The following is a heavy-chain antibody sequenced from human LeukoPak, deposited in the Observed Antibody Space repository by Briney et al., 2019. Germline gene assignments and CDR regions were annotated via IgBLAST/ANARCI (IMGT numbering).Heavy chain of an antibody. CDR3: ARGYGDYAY. CDR1: GGSFSGYY. Sequence: KPSETLSLTCAVYGGSFSGYYWSWIRQPPGKGLEWIGEINHSGSTNYNPSLKSRVTISVDTSKNQFSLKLSSVTAADTAVYYCARGYGDYAYWGQGTLVTASS. V-gene: IGHV4-34*01. J-gene: IGHJ4*02. D-gene: IGHD4-17*01. CDR2: INHSGST.